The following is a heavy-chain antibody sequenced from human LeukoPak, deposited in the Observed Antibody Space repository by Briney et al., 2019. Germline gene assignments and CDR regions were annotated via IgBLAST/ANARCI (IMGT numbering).Heavy chain of an antibody. CDR1: GGTFSSYA. V-gene: IGHV1-69*01. D-gene: IGHD3-3*01. CDR2: IIPIFGTA. CDR3: ARNRITIFGAVIIPNNWFDP. J-gene: IGHJ5*02. Sequence: SVKVSCKASGGTFSSYAISWVRQAPGQGLEWMGGIIPIFGTANYAQKFQGRVTITADESTSTAYMELSSLRSEDTAVYYCARNRITIFGAVIIPNNWFDPWGQGTLVTVSS.